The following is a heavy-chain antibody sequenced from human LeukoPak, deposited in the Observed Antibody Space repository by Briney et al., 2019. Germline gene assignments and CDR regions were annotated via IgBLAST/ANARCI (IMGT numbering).Heavy chain of an antibody. CDR1: RFTFSSYS. Sequence: GGSLRLSCAASRFTFSSYSMNWVRQAPGKGLEWVSSISSSGSYIYYADSVKGRFTISRDNAKNSLYLQMNSLRAEDTAVYYCARGSKNAFDIWGQGTMVTVSS. V-gene: IGHV3-21*01. CDR2: ISSSGSYI. J-gene: IGHJ3*02. CDR3: ARGSKNAFDI.